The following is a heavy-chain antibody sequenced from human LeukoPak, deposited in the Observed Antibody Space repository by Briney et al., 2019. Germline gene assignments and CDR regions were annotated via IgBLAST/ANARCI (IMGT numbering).Heavy chain of an antibody. V-gene: IGHV3-66*01. Sequence: GGSLRLSCAASGFTVSSSYVSWVRQAPGKGLEWVSVIYSSGNTYYADSVKGRFTISRDNAKNSLYLQMNSLRAEDTAVYYCARALTTSWFYFDNWGQGTLVTVSS. CDR2: IYSSGNT. D-gene: IGHD2-2*01. J-gene: IGHJ4*02. CDR1: GFTVSSSY. CDR3: ARALTTSWFYFDN.